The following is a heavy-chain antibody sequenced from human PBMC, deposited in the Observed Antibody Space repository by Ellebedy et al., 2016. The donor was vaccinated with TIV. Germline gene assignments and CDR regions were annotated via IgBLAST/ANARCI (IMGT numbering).Heavy chain of an antibody. CDR2: LNSDASST. J-gene: IGHJ4*02. CDR3: AIGSSSGFNYDRVGFEY. V-gene: IGHV3-23*03. D-gene: IGHD3-16*01. Sequence: GGSLRLSCAASGFTFGSFAMHWVRQPPGKGLEWLSVLNSDASSTYHANSVKGRFTITRDNSKNTLYLQMNRLRTEDTAVYYCAIGSSSGFNYDRVGFEYWGQGTLVTVSP. CDR1: GFTFGSFA.